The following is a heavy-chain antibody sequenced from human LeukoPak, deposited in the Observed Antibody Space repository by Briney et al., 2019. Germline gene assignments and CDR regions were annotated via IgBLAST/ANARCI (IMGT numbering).Heavy chain of an antibody. D-gene: IGHD6-19*01. CDR2: INPNSGGT. Sequence: ASVKVSCKASGYTFIGYYMHWVRQAPGQGLEWMGWINPNSGGTNYAQKFQGRVTMTRDTSISTAYMELSRLRSDDTAVYYCARDAGRQWLTRPTAWGQGTLVTVSS. J-gene: IGHJ4*02. CDR3: ARDAGRQWLTRPTA. V-gene: IGHV1-2*02. CDR1: GYTFIGYY.